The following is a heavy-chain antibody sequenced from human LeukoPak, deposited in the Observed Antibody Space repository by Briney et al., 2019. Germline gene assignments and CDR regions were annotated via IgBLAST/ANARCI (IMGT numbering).Heavy chain of an antibody. CDR3: ARVSIAARHFDY. CDR2: ISSSSSYI. V-gene: IGHV3-21*01. D-gene: IGHD6-6*01. J-gene: IGHJ4*02. CDR1: GFTFSSYS. Sequence: GGSLRLSCAASGFTFSSYSMNWVRQAPGKGLEWVSSISSSSSYIYYADSVKGRFTISRDNAKNSLYLQMNSLRAEDTAVYYCARVSIAARHFDYWGQGTLVAVS.